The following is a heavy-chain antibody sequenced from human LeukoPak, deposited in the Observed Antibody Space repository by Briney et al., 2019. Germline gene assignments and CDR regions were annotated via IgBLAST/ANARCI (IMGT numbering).Heavy chain of an antibody. CDR3: ARDTPYYYGMDV. CDR2: ISSSSSYI. CDR1: GFTFSSYS. J-gene: IGHJ6*04. V-gene: IGHV3-21*01. Sequence: PGGSLRLSCAASGFTFSSYSRNWVRQPPGKGLEWVSSISSSSSYIYYADSVKGRFTISKDNAKHSLYLQMNSLRAEDTALYYCARDTPYYYGMDVWGKGTTVTVSS.